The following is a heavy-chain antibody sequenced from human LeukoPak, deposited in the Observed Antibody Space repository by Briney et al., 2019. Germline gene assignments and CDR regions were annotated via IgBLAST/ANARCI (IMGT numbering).Heavy chain of an antibody. CDR3: ARHNTRPGWWGMDV. Sequence: SETLSLTCTVSGGSISRRPYYWAWLRQPPGKGLDWIGRLYSGTTYYNPSVKSRVSISIDTSKSQLYLKLSSVTAADTAVYYCARHNTRPGWWGMDVWGQGTTVTVSS. CDR1: GGSISRRPYY. D-gene: IGHD2-15*01. J-gene: IGHJ6*02. CDR2: LYSGTT. V-gene: IGHV4-39*01.